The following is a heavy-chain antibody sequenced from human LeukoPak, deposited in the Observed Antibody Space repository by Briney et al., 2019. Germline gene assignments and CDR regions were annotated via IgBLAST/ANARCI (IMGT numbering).Heavy chain of an antibody. J-gene: IGHJ6*03. V-gene: IGHV3-23*01. CDR2: ISGSGDNM. D-gene: IGHD1-26*01. CDR3: ARDGYSGSYYRLYYFFMDV. CDR1: GFTFSSYA. Sequence: HPGGSLRLSCAASGFTFSSYAMTWVRQAPGKGLEWVSSISGSGDNMDYADSVKGRFTISRDNSENTLYLQMNSLRGEDTAVYYCARDGYSGSYYRLYYFFMDVWGKGTTVTVSS.